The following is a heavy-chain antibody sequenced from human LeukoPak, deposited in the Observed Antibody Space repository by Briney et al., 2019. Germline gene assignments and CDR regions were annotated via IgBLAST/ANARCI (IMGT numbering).Heavy chain of an antibody. Sequence: PSETLSLTCAVYNGSFNEYYWSWIRQPPGKGLEWIGSIYYSGSTYYNPSLKSRVTISVDTSKNQFSLKLSSVTAADTAVYYCARVISGSGWVGIWGQGTMVTVSS. CDR3: ARVISGSGWVGI. D-gene: IGHD6-19*01. CDR1: NGSFNEYY. V-gene: IGHV4-34*01. CDR2: IYYSGST. J-gene: IGHJ3*02.